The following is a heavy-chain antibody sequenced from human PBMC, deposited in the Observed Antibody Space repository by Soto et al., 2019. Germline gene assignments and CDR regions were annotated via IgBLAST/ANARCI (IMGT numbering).Heavy chain of an antibody. D-gene: IGHD2-15*01. CDR2: IYISGST. CDR1: GDSVSSYY. J-gene: IGHJ6*02. V-gene: IGHV4-4*07. CDR3: VRDCSGGGCYSDYGMDV. Sequence: ETLSLTCTVSGDSVSSYYWSWIRQLAGRGLEWIGRIYISGSTDYNPSLKGRVSMSVDRSKNQFSLKLTSVTAADTAVYYCVRDCSGGGCYSDYGMDVWGQGTTVTVS.